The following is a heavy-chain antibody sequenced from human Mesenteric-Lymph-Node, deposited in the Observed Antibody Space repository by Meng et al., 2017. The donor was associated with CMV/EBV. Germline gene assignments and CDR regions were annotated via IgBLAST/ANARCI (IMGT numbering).Heavy chain of an antibody. CDR3: ARGIYSNDGDY. V-gene: IGHV3-21*01. CDR2: ISSSSIYI. D-gene: IGHD4-11*01. Sequence: GESLKISCAASGFTFSSYSMSWVRQAPGKGLEWVSSISSSSIYIYYADSVKGRFTISRDNAKNSLYLQMNSLRAEDTAVYYCARGIYSNDGDYWGQGTLVTVSS. CDR1: GFTFSSYS. J-gene: IGHJ4*02.